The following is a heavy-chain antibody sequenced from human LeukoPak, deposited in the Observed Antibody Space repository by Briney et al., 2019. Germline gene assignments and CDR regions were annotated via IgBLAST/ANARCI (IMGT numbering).Heavy chain of an antibody. J-gene: IGHJ4*02. V-gene: IGHV1-69*01. CDR1: GGTFSSYA. CDR3: ARSAYYDSSGQFDY. Sequence: GSSVKVSCKASGGTFSSYAISWMRQAPGQGLEWMGGIIPIFGTANYAQKFQGRVTITADESTSTAYMELSSLRSEDTAVYYCARSAYYDSSGQFDYWGQGTLVTVSS. D-gene: IGHD3-22*01. CDR2: IIPIFGTA.